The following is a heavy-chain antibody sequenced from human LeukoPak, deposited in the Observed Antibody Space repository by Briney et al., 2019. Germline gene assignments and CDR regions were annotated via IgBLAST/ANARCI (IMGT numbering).Heavy chain of an antibody. Sequence: SETLSLTCAVSGGSVSSGSYSWNWIRQPPGKGLEWIGYIFYSGNTYYNPSLKSRVTISVDTSKNHFSLKLNSVTAADTAVFYCAANSADYNTLGSSYKVWGQGTLVTVSS. V-gene: IGHV4-30-4*07. CDR1: GGSVSSGSYS. CDR3: AANSADYNTLGSSYKV. CDR2: IFYSGNT. J-gene: IGHJ4*02. D-gene: IGHD3-10*01.